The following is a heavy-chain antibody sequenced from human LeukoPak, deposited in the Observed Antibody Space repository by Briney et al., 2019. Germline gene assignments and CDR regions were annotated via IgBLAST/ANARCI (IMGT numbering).Heavy chain of an antibody. D-gene: IGHD2-2*02. V-gene: IGHV6-1*01. CDR3: ASFAADKPNDY. CDR2: TYYRSKWHN. CDR1: GDSVSSKSAA. J-gene: IGHJ4*02. Sequence: SQTLSLTCAISGDSVSSKSAAWNWIRQSPSTGLEWLGRTYYRSKWHNDYAISVKSRITINPDTSKNQFSLQLKSVTPGDTAVYYCASFAADKPNDYWGQGTLVTVSS.